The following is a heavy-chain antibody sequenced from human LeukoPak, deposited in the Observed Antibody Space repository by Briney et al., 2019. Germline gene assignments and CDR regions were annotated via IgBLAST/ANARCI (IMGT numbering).Heavy chain of an antibody. CDR2: ISPGSTTI. V-gene: IGHV3-48*01. D-gene: IGHD4-17*01. J-gene: IGHJ4*02. CDR3: ARVRGPTVTTMYFDY. CDR1: GFTFVSHG. Sequence: GGSLRLSCAASGFTFVSHGMIWVRQAPGKGLEWLSYISPGSTTINSADSVKDRFTTSRDKAKSSLFLQMNSLRVEDTAVYYCARVRGPTVTTMYFDYWGQGALVTVPS.